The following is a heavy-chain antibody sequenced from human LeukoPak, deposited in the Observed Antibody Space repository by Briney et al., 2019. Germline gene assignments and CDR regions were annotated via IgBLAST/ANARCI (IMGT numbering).Heavy chain of an antibody. CDR1: GGTFSSYA. V-gene: IGHV1-69*13. J-gene: IGHJ3*02. Sequence: SVKVSCKASGGTFSSYAISWVRQAAGQGLEWMGGIIPIFGTANYAQKFQGRVTITADESTSTAYMALSSLTSEDTAVYYCARGEKSWLQLTAFDIWGQGTMVTVSS. CDR3: ARGEKSWLQLTAFDI. D-gene: IGHD5-24*01. CDR2: IIPIFGTA.